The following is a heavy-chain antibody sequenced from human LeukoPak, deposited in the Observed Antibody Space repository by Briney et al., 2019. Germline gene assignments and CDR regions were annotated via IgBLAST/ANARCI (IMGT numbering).Heavy chain of an antibody. D-gene: IGHD3-3*01. Sequence: GGSLRLSCAASGFTFSGYWMHWVRQVPEKGLVLVSRIDNGGSGTTYADSVKGRFTVSRDNAKNTLYPQMNSLRAEDTAIYYCARGGGWDTIFRVVQYMDVWGKGTTVTVSS. V-gene: IGHV3-74*01. CDR2: IDNGGSGT. J-gene: IGHJ6*03. CDR1: GFTFSGYW. CDR3: ARGGGWDTIFRVVQYMDV.